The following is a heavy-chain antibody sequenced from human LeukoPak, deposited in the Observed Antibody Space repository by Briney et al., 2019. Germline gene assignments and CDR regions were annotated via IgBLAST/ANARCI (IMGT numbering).Heavy chain of an antibody. Sequence: SETLSLTCAVYGGSFSGYYWSWIRQPPGKGLEWIGEINHSGSTNYNPSLKSRVTISVDTSENQFSLKLSSVTAADTAVYYCARVVFWSGYPDYWGQGTLVTVSS. CDR3: ARVVFWSGYPDY. CDR2: INHSGST. CDR1: GGSFSGYY. D-gene: IGHD3-3*01. V-gene: IGHV4-34*01. J-gene: IGHJ4*02.